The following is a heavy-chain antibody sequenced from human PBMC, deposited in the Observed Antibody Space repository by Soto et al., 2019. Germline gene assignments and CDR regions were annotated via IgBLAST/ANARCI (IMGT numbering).Heavy chain of an antibody. J-gene: IGHJ6*03. V-gene: IGHV1-18*01. D-gene: IGHD2-2*01. CDR3: ARHLLGYCSSTSCLYYYYYMDV. Sequence: QVQLVQSGAEVKKPGASVKVSCKASGYTFTSYGISWVRQAPGQGLEWMGWISAYNSNTNYAQKLQGRVTMTTDTSTCTAYMELRGLRSDDTSVYYCARHLLGYCSSTSCLYYYYYMDVWGKGTTVTVSS. CDR1: GYTFTSYG. CDR2: ISAYNSNT.